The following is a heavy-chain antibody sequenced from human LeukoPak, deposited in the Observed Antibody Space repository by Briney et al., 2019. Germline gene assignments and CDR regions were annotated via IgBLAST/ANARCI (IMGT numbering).Heavy chain of an antibody. D-gene: IGHD2-15*01. Sequence: ASVTVSCTASGYTFTSYGISWVRQAPGQGLEWMGWISAYNGNTNYAQKLQGRVTMTTDTSTSTAYMELRSLRSDDTAVYYCARVPDIVVVVAANRLGYDYWGQGTLVTVSS. CDR1: GYTFTSYG. J-gene: IGHJ4*02. CDR3: ARVPDIVVVVAANRLGYDY. CDR2: ISAYNGNT. V-gene: IGHV1-18*01.